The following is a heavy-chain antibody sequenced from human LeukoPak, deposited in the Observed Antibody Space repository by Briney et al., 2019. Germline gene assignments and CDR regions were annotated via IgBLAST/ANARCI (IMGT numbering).Heavy chain of an antibody. CDR2: IYPNGGST. CDR1: GFTFSTYS. J-gene: IGHJ4*02. Sequence: GGSLRLSCAASGFTFSTYSMTWVRQGPGKGLEWVSSIYPNGGSTLYADSVKGRFTISRDNSKNTLYLQMSSLRTEDTAIYYCTKDVVPDSGWDLDYWGQGTLVTVSS. D-gene: IGHD6-19*01. CDR3: TKDVVPDSGWDLDY. V-gene: IGHV3-23*01.